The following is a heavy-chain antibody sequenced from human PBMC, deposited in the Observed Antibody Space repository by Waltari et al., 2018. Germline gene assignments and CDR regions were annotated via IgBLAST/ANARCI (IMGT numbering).Heavy chain of an antibody. V-gene: IGHV2-70*04. D-gene: IGHD2-2*02. CDR1: GFSLSTSGMR. Sequence: QVTLKESGPALVKPTQTLTLTCTFSGFSLSTSGMRVSWIRQPPGKALEWLARIDWDDDKFYSTSLKTRLTISKDTSKNQVVLTMTNMDPVDTATYYCARDIVVVPAAIWYFDYWGQGTLVTVSS. CDR3: ARDIVVVPAAIWYFDY. J-gene: IGHJ4*02. CDR2: IDWDDDK.